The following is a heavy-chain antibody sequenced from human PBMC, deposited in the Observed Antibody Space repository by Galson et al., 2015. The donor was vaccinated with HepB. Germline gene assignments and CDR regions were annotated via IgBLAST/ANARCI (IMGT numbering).Heavy chain of an antibody. CDR3: ARGKDIVVVPAATNGGWFDP. CDR1: GYTFTSYY. Sequence: SVKVSCKASGYTFTSYYMHWVRQAPGQGLEWMGIINPSGGSTSYAQKFQGRVTMTRDTSTSTVYMELSSLRSEDTAVYYCARGKDIVVVPAATNGGWFDPWGQGTLVTVSS. J-gene: IGHJ5*02. CDR2: INPSGGST. V-gene: IGHV1-46*01. D-gene: IGHD2-2*01.